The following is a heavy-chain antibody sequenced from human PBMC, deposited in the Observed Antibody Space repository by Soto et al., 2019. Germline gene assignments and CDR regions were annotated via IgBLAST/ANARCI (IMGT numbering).Heavy chain of an antibody. CDR3: TRQRASLYYMDV. CDR1: GFTFSGSA. V-gene: IGHV3-73*01. Sequence: EVQLVESGGGLVQPGGSLKLSCAASGFTFSGSAMHWVRQASGKGLEWVGRIRSKANSYATAYAASVKGRFTISRDDSKNTAYLQMNSLKTEDTAVYYCTRQRASLYYMDVWGKGTTVTVSS. D-gene: IGHD2-2*01. J-gene: IGHJ6*03. CDR2: IRSKANSYAT.